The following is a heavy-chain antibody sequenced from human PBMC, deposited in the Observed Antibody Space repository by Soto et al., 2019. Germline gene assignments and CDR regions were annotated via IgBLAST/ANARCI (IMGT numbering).Heavy chain of an antibody. D-gene: IGHD3-10*01. V-gene: IGHV4-38-2*02. CDR1: GYSIRSGYY. Sequence: ASETLSLTCSVSGYSIRSGYYWGWVRQAPGKGLEWLGSVYHNGIMFHNPSFQSRVTISVDTSKNQFSLNLRSVTAADTAVYYCAALWFGELAFNYWGHGILVTVSS. CDR2: VYHNGIM. CDR3: AALWFGELAFNY. J-gene: IGHJ4*01.